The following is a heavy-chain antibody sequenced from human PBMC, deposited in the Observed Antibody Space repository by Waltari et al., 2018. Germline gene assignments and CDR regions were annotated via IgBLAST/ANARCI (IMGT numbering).Heavy chain of an antibody. Sequence: QVHLVQSGAEVKKPGSSVKVSCKASGGTFSSYAISWVRQAPGQGLEWMGWINPTSGGTNYAQKFQGRVTMTRDTSISTAYMELSRLRSDDTAVYYCARIAAAGHGMDVWGQGTTVTVSS. CDR2: INPTSGGT. J-gene: IGHJ6*02. V-gene: IGHV1-2*02. CDR1: GGTFSSYA. CDR3: ARIAAAGHGMDV. D-gene: IGHD6-13*01.